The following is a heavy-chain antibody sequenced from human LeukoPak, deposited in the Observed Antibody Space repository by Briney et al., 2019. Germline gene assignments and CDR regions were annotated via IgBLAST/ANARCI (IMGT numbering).Heavy chain of an antibody. CDR1: GGSISSGGYS. CDR3: ARVEYSGYAT. V-gene: IGHV4-30-2*01. Sequence: SETLSLTCAVSGGSISSGGYSWSWIRQPPGKGLEWIGYIYHSGSTYYNPSLKSRVTISVDRSKNQFSLKLSSVTAADTAVYYCARVEYSGYATWGQRTLVTVSS. J-gene: IGHJ5*02. CDR2: IYHSGST. D-gene: IGHD5-12*01.